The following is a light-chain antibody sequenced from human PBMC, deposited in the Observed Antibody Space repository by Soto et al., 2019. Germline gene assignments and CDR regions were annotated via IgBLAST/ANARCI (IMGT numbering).Light chain of an antibody. CDR2: KAS. CDR3: QHYNSSSEA. V-gene: IGKV1-5*03. Sequence: DIQMTQSPSTRSGSVGDRLSITCLASQTISSWLAWYQQKPGQAPKLLIYKASTLKSGVPYRFSGSGSGTDFTLTISSPQPDDFATYYCQHYNSSSEAFGQGTKVDIK. J-gene: IGKJ1*01. CDR1: QTISSW.